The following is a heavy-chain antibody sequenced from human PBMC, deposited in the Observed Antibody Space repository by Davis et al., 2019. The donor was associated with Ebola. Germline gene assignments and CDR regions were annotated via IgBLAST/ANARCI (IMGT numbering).Heavy chain of an antibody. Sequence: MPSETLSLTCAVYGGSFSGYYWSWIRQPSGKGLEWIGEINHSGSTNYNPSLKSRVTISVDTSKNQFSLKLSSVTAADTAVYYCASGYSGYGVDYWGQGTLVTVSS. J-gene: IGHJ4*02. CDR1: GGSFSGYY. CDR3: ASGYSGYGVDY. D-gene: IGHD5-12*01. CDR2: INHSGST. V-gene: IGHV4-34*01.